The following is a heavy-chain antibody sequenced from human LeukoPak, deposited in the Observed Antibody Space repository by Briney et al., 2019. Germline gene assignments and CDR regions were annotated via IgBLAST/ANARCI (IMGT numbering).Heavy chain of an antibody. V-gene: IGHV4-39*07. D-gene: IGHD3-3*01. CDR1: GGSISSNSYY. CDR3: ARGLASGYPPIPFDY. CDR2: IYYSGST. Sequence: SETLSLTCTVSGGSISSNSYYWGWIRQPPGKGLEWIGSIYYSGSTYYNPSLKSRVTISVDTSKNQFSLKLSSVTAADTAVYYCARGLASGYPPIPFDYWGQGTLVTVSS. J-gene: IGHJ4*02.